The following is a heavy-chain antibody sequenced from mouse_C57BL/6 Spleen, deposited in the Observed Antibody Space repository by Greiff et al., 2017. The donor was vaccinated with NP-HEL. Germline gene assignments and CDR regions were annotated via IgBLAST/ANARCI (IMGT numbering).Heavy chain of an antibody. J-gene: IGHJ2*01. CDR3: AREIYYGSSGFDY. Sequence: EVQLQESGPGLVKPSQSLSLTCSVTGYSITSGYYWNWIRQFPGNKLEWMGYISYDGSNNYNPSLKNRISITRDTSKNQFFLKLNSVTTEDTATYYCAREIYYGSSGFDYWGQGTTLTVSS. CDR2: ISYDGSN. D-gene: IGHD1-1*01. CDR1: GYSITSGYY. V-gene: IGHV3-6*01.